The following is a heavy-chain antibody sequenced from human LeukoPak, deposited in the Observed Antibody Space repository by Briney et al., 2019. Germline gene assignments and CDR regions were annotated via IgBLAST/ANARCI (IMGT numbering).Heavy chain of an antibody. CDR3: TKVVSGGGNFVMDV. Sequence: PGGSLRLSCAASGFTVNNNYMSWVRQAPGKGLECVSVIYSGGSTKYADSVKGRFIVSRHNSENTLYLQLGSLRPEDTAVYYCTKVVSGGGNFVMDVWGQGTTVTVSS. D-gene: IGHD2-15*01. CDR2: IYSGGST. J-gene: IGHJ6*02. CDR1: GFTVNNNY. V-gene: IGHV3-53*04.